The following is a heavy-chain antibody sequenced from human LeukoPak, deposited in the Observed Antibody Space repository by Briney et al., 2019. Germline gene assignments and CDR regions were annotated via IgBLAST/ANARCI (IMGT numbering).Heavy chain of an antibody. CDR1: GYTFATYD. V-gene: IGHV1-8*03. Sequence: ASVKVSCKASGYTFATYDINWGRQATGLGLEWLGWMNPNRVNTGYAQRFQDRVTFTRNTHISTAYMELSSLGSEDTAVYYCARDLGYCSSTSCYTQGAFDIWGQGTMVTVSS. CDR3: ARDLGYCSSTSCYTQGAFDI. CDR2: MNPNRVNT. J-gene: IGHJ3*02. D-gene: IGHD2-2*02.